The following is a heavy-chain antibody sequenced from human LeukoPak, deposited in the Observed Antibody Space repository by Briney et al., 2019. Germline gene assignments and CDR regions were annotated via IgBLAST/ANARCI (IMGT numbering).Heavy chain of an antibody. D-gene: IGHD2-2*01. V-gene: IGHV4-39*01. CDR1: GGSSSSSRYY. Sequence: SETLSLICTVSGGSSSSSRYYWGWIRQPPGKGLEWIGRIYYSGSTYYHPSLNSRVTISVDTSKNQFSLKLSSVTAADTAVYYCARHPYQLLWLSWFDPWGQGTLVTVSS. CDR3: ARHPYQLLWLSWFDP. CDR2: IYYSGST. J-gene: IGHJ5*02.